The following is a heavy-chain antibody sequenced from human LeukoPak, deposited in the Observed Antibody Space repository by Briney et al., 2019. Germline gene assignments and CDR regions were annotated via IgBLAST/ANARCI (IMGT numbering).Heavy chain of an antibody. D-gene: IGHD3-22*01. CDR3: AKGLTYYYDSSGYYGFDY. Sequence: GGSLRLSCAASGFTFSSYAMSWVRQAPGKGLEWVSAISGSGGSTYYADSVKGRFTISRDNSKNTLYLQMNSLRAEDTAVYYCAKGLTYYYDSSGYYGFDYWGQGTLVTVSS. V-gene: IGHV3-23*01. J-gene: IGHJ4*02. CDR2: ISGSGGST. CDR1: GFTFSSYA.